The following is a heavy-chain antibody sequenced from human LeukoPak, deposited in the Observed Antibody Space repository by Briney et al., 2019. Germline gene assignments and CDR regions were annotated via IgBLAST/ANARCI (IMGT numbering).Heavy chain of an antibody. D-gene: IGHD3-3*01. V-gene: IGHV1-3*01. CDR1: GYTFTTYA. J-gene: IGHJ4*02. CDR2: INPGNGYT. CDR3: ARDAETYDWSGGYLDY. Sequence: GASVKVSCKASGYTFTTYAIHWVRQAPGQRLEWMGWINPGNGYTKSSQKFQGRVTITRDTSASTAYMELSSLRSEDTAVYYCARDAETYDWSGGYLDYWGQGTLVTVSS.